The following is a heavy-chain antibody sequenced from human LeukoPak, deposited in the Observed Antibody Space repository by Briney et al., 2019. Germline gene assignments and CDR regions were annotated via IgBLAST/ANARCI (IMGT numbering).Heavy chain of an antibody. CDR3: ATSPSSGGGCHPYCYYYYMDV. CDR1: GFTFDDYA. J-gene: IGHJ6*03. Sequence: GGSLRLSCAASGFTFDDYAMHWVRQAPGKGLEWVSLISGDGGSTYYADSVKGRFTISRDNSKNSLYLQMNSLRTEDTALYYCATSPSSGGGCHPYCYYYYMDVWGKGATVTVSS. CDR2: ISGDGGST. V-gene: IGHV3-43*02. D-gene: IGHD2-15*01.